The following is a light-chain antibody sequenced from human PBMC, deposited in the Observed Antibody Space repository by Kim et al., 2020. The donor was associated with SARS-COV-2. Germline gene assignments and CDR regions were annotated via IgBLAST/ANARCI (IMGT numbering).Light chain of an antibody. CDR2: RDS. J-gene: IGLJ2*01. CDR3: QVWDSNTVV. V-gene: IGLV3-9*01. Sequence: VARGQTATITCGGNNIGDKNVHWYQQKTGQAPGLAMYRDSIRPSGIPERFSGSNSGNTATLTISRAQAGDEADYYCQVWDSNTVVFGGGTQLTVL. CDR1: NIGDKN.